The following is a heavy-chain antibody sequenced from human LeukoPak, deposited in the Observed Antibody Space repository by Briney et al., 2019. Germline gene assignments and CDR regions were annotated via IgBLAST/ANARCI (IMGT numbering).Heavy chain of an antibody. J-gene: IGHJ4*02. D-gene: IGHD1-26*01. CDR1: GFTFTSYY. V-gene: IGHV1-46*01. Sequence: GGSLRLSCAASGFTFTSYYMHWVRQAPGQGLEWMGIINPSGGSTSYAQKFQGRVTMTTDTSTSTAYMELRSLRSDDTAVYYCAKVGGSLSFDYWGQGTLVTVSS. CDR2: INPSGGST. CDR3: AKVGGSLSFDY.